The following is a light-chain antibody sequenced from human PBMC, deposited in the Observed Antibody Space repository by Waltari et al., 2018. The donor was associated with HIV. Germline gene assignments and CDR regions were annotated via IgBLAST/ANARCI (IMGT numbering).Light chain of an antibody. J-gene: IGLJ3*02. CDR3: GTWDSSLSGVV. V-gene: IGLV1-51*01. CDR2: DNN. CDR1: SPNIGKNF. Sequence: QSVLTQPPSVSAAPGQKVTISCSGSSPNIGKNFVSWYKQLPGTAPKLHIDDNNKRPSGIPDQFSGSKSGTSATLRITGLQTGDEADYYCGTWDSSLSGVVFGGGTKLTVL.